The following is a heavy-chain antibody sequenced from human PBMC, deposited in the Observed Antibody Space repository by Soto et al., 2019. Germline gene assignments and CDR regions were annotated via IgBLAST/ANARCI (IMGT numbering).Heavy chain of an antibody. D-gene: IGHD5-12*01. CDR1: GFTFTGSA. Sequence: GGSLRLSCAASGFTFTGSAMHWVRQASGKGLEWVGRIRDRTNNYATAYAASVKGRFTISRDDSKNTTYLQMNSLKTEDTAVYYRSNLDGYNIGKWGQGTLVTVSS. V-gene: IGHV3-73*01. CDR3: SNLDGYNIGK. J-gene: IGHJ4*02. CDR2: IRDRTNNYAT.